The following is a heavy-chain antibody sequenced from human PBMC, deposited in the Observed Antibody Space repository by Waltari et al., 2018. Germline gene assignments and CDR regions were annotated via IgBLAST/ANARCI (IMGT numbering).Heavy chain of an antibody. CDR3: ARERVVVVIVDY. V-gene: IGHV4-39*02. D-gene: IGHD3-22*01. CDR2: IYYGGST. J-gene: IGHJ4*02. Sequence: QLQLQESGPGLVKPSETLSLTCTVSGGSISSSSYYWGWIRQPPGKGLEWIGSIYYGGSTYYNPSLKSRVTISVDTSKNQFSLKLSSVTAADTAVYYCARERVVVVIVDYWGQGTLVTVSS. CDR1: GGSISSSSYY.